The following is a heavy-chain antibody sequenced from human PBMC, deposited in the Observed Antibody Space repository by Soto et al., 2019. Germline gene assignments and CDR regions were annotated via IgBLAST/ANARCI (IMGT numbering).Heavy chain of an antibody. J-gene: IGHJ4*02. D-gene: IGHD1-1*01. Sequence: QVQLQESGPGLVKPSETLSLTCTVSGGSISSYYWSWIRQPPGKGLEWIGYIYYSGSTNYNPSLKSRVTISVDTSKNQFSLKLSSVTAADTAVYYCAGGTSGYSYFDYWGQGTLVTVSS. CDR2: IYYSGST. CDR3: AGGTSGYSYFDY. V-gene: IGHV4-59*01. CDR1: GGSISSYY.